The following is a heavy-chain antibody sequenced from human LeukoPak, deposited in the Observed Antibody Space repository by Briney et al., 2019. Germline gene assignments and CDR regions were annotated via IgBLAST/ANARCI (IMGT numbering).Heavy chain of an antibody. CDR1: GYTFTSYY. J-gene: IGHJ1*01. Sequence: GASVKVSCKASGYTFTSYYIHWVRQAPGQGLEWMGKINPSGGSTSYAQKFQGRVTMTRDTSTSTVYIELSSLRSEDTAVYYCASGYCSGGSCYSAEYFQHWGQGTLVTVSS. D-gene: IGHD2-15*01. V-gene: IGHV1-46*01. CDR3: ASGYCSGGSCYSAEYFQH. CDR2: INPSGGST.